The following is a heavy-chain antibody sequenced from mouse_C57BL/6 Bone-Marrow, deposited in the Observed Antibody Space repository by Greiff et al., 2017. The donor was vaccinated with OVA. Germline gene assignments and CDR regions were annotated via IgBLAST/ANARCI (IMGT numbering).Heavy chain of an antibody. V-gene: IGHV14-4*01. Sequence: VQLQQSGAELVRPGASVKLSCTASGFNIKDDYMHWVKQRPEQGLEWIGWIDPENGDTEYASKFQGKATITADTSSNTAYLQLSSLTSEDTAVXYCTTPYYYGSSWGQGTLVTVSA. CDR2: IDPENGDT. CDR1: GFNIKDDY. CDR3: TTPYYYGSS. J-gene: IGHJ3*01. D-gene: IGHD1-1*01.